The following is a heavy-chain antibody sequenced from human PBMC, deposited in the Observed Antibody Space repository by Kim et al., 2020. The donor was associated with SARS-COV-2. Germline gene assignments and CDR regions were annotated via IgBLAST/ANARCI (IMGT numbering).Heavy chain of an antibody. J-gene: IGHJ6*03. CDR1: GGSFSGYY. V-gene: IGHV4-34*01. Sequence: SETLSLTCAVYGGSFSGYYWSWIRQPPGKGLEWIGEINHSGSTNYNPSLKSRVTISVDTSKNQFSLKLSSVTAADTAVYYCARGKVVRYCSSTSCYTPIKWDHYYYYMDVWGKGTTVTVSS. D-gene: IGHD2-2*02. CDR3: ARGKVVRYCSSTSCYTPIKWDHYYYYMDV. CDR2: INHSGST.